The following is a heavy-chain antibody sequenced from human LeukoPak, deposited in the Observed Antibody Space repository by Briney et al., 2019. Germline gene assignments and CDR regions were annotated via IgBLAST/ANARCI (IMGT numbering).Heavy chain of an antibody. D-gene: IGHD3-9*01. CDR2: ISGSGGST. CDR1: GFTVNSNY. J-gene: IGHJ4*02. V-gene: IGHV3-23*01. Sequence: GGSLRLSCAASGFTVNSNYMSWVRQAPGKGLEWVSAISGSGGSTYYADSVKGRFTISRGTSKNALYLQMNSLRVEDTAVYYCAKVGQNYDILTYYFDYWGQGTLVTVSS. CDR3: AKVGQNYDILTYYFDY.